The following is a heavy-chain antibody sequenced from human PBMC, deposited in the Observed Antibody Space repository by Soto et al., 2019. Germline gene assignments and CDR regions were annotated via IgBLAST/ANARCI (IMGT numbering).Heavy chain of an antibody. J-gene: IGHJ4*02. V-gene: IGHV3-53*01. CDR3: ARDPYY. CDR1: GFTVSSNY. CDR2: IHSGGST. Sequence: EVQLVESGGGLIQPGGSLRLSCAASGFTVSSNYMSWVRQAPGKGLEWVSVIHSGGSTYYADSVKGGLTITRDNSKNTLYLHTNSLRAEDTAVYYCARDPYYWGQGTLVTVSS.